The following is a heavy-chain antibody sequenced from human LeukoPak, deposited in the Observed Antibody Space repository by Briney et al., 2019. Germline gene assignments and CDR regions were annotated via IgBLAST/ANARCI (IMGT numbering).Heavy chain of an antibody. D-gene: IGHD3-22*01. J-gene: IGHJ5*02. CDR3: AGAAYYYDSSGGDSSHWFDP. CDR2: INHSGST. Sequence: SETLSLTCAVYGGSFSGYYWSWIRQPPGKGLEWIGEINHSGSTNYNPSLKNRVTISVDTSKNQFSLKLSSVTAADTAVYYCAGAAYYYDSSGGDSSHWFDPWGQGTLVTVSS. CDR1: GGSFSGYY. V-gene: IGHV4-34*01.